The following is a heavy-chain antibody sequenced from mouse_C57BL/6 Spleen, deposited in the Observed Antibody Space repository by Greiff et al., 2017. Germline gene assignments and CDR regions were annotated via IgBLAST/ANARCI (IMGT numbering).Heavy chain of an antibody. Sequence: MLVESEGGLVQPGSSMKLSCTASGFTFSDYYMAWVRQVPEKGLEWVANINYDGSSTYYLDSLKSRFIISRDNAKNILYLQMSSLKSEDTATYYCARITTVVANYAMDYWGQGTSVTVSS. J-gene: IGHJ4*01. CDR1: GFTFSDYY. CDR3: ARITTVVANYAMDY. V-gene: IGHV5-16*01. CDR2: INYDGSST. D-gene: IGHD1-1*01.